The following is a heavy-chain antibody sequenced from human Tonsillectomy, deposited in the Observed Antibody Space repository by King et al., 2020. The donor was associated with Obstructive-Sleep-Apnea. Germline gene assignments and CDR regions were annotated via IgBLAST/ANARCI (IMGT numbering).Heavy chain of an antibody. J-gene: IGHJ4*02. D-gene: IGHD3-10*01. CDR2: INHSGST. CDR1: GGSFSGYY. Sequence: VQLQQWGAGLLKPSETLSLTCAVYGGSFSGYYWSWNRQPPGKGLAWIGEINHSGSTNYNPPPQSGVTISVDTSKNQFSLKLRSVTAADTAVYYCARGRVYYYGSGSYILDYWGQGTLVTVSS. CDR3: ARGRVYYYGSGSYILDY. V-gene: IGHV4-34*01.